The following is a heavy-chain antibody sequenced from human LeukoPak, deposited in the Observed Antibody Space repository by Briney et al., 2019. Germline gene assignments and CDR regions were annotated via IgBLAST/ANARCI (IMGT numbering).Heavy chain of an antibody. CDR2: ISAYNDNT. CDR3: ARDTARITTPGGPDH. V-gene: IGHV1-18*01. D-gene: IGHD2-8*02. J-gene: IGHJ4*02. CDR1: GYTFASYG. Sequence: ASVKVSCKASGYTFASYGISWVRQAPGQGLEWMGWISAYNDNTKYAQNLQGRVTLTTDTSTSTAYMELRGLTSDDTALYYCARDTARITTPGGPDHWGQGTLVTVSS.